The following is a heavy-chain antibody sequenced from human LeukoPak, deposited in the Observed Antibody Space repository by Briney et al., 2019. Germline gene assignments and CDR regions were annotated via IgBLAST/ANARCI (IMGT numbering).Heavy chain of an antibody. Sequence: SETLSLTCTVSGGSISSYYWSWIRQPAGKGLEWIGRIYTSGSTNYNPSLKSRVTMSVDTSKNQFSLKLSSVTAADTAVYYCARDTNYGTGWSRYMDVWGKGTTVTVSS. CDR3: ARDTNYGTGWSRYMDV. V-gene: IGHV4-4*07. CDR2: IYTSGST. CDR1: GGSISSYY. J-gene: IGHJ6*03. D-gene: IGHD3-10*01.